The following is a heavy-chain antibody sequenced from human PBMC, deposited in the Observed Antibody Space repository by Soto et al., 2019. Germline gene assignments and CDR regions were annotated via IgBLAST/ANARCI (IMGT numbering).Heavy chain of an antibody. V-gene: IGHV1-69*09. CDR3: ATPACAATWCSPSHNLDH. J-gene: IGHJ4*02. CDR1: GGTFVRHV. Sequence: QVQLVQSGAEVKKPESSVKVSCKTSGGTFVRHVISWVRQAPGQGPEWMGKINPLSGIPNYAQKFQDRVILTADTDSSTAYIELSSLRSDDTAVYYCATPACAATWCSPSHNLDHWGQGTLVTVSS. CDR2: INPLSGIP. D-gene: IGHD2-2*01.